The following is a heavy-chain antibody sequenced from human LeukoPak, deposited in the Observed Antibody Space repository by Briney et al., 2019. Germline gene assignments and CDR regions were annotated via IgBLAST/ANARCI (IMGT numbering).Heavy chain of an antibody. J-gene: IGHJ4*02. CDR3: ARTYGDYSFAFDY. Sequence: SETLSLTCAVYGGSFSGYYWSWIRQPPGKGLEWIGEINHSGSTNYNPSLKSRVTISVDTSKNQFSLKLSSVTAADTAVYYCARTYGDYSFAFDYWGQGTLVTVSS. D-gene: IGHD4-17*01. V-gene: IGHV4-34*01. CDR1: GGSFSGYY. CDR2: INHSGST.